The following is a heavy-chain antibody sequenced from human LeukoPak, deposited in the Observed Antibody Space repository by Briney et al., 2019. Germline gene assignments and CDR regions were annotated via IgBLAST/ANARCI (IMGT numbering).Heavy chain of an antibody. CDR1: GFTFTSSA. D-gene: IGHD6-13*01. J-gene: IGHJ4*02. CDR2: IVVGNGNT. V-gene: IGHV1-58*02. CDR3: AAAGESSSWYGY. Sequence: GASVKVSCKASGFTFTSSAMQWVRQARGQRLEWIGWIVVGNGNTNYAQKFQERVTITRDMSTSTAYMELSSLRSEDTAVYYCAAAGESSSWYGYWGQGTLVTVSS.